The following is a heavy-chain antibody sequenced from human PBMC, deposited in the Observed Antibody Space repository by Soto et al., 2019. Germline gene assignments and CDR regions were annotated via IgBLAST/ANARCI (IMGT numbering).Heavy chain of an antibody. J-gene: IGHJ4*02. V-gene: IGHV3-33*01. CDR3: ARGPYSGGFDY. D-gene: IGHD6-19*01. CDR2: VWYDGSEK. CDR1: GFTFSSSG. Sequence: QVQLVESGGGVVQPGRSLRLSCAASGFTFSSSGMHWVRQAPGTGLEWVALVWYDGSEKYYADSVQGRFTISRDNSKNTLYLQMNSLRAEDTAVYFCARGPYSGGFDYWGQGTLVTVSS.